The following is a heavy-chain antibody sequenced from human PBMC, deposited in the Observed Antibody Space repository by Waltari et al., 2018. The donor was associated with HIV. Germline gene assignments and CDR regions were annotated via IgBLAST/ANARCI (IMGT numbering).Heavy chain of an antibody. CDR3: ARDINGGWGY. V-gene: IGHV3-48*01. CDR1: GFTSCNYT. CDR2: ISRSSSSI. J-gene: IGHJ4*02. D-gene: IGHD7-27*01. Sequence: EVQLVESGGGLVQPGGSLRLSCAASGFTSCNYTRNWVRQDPGKGLEWVSYISRSSSSIFYADSVKGRFTISRDNAKNSLYLQMNSLRVEDTAVYYCARDINGGWGYWGQGTLVTVAS.